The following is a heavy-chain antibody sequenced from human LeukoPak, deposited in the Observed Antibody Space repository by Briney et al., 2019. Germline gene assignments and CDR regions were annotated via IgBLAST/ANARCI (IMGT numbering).Heavy chain of an antibody. V-gene: IGHV3-64*01. CDR3: ASTGSGSYYPFDY. J-gene: IGHJ4*02. D-gene: IGHD3-10*01. CDR2: ISSNGGST. CDR1: GFTFSSYA. Sequence: GGSLRLSCAASGFTFSSYAMHWVRQAPGKGLEYVSAISSNGGSTYYANSVKGRFTISRDNSKNTLYLQMGSLRAEDMAVYYCASTGSGSYYPFDYWGQGTLVTVSS.